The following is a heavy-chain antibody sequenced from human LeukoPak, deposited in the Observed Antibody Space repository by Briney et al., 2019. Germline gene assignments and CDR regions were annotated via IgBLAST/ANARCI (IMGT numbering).Heavy chain of an antibody. V-gene: IGHV5-51*01. J-gene: IGHJ4*01. Sequence: RGESLKISCKGSGNSFTNYWIGWVRQMPGKGLEWMGIIYPGDSDTRYSPSFQGQVTISADKSINTAYLQWSSLKAPDTAMSSXXXFWXXXXXWGXGTLXTVSS. CDR3: XXFWXXXXX. CDR1: GNSFTNYW. CDR2: IYPGDSDT. D-gene: IGHD3-3*01.